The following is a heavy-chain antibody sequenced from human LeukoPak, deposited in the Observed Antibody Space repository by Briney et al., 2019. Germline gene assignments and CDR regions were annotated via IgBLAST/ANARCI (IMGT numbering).Heavy chain of an antibody. CDR1: GYTFTGYY. Sequence: GASVTVSCKASGYTFTGYYMHWVRQAPGQGLDWMGRINPNSGGTNYAQKFQGRVTMTRDTSISTAYMELSRLRSDDTAIYYCARLKYYYDSSGQHYYFDYWGHGTLVTVSS. D-gene: IGHD3-22*01. V-gene: IGHV1-2*06. CDR3: ARLKYYYDSSGQHYYFDY. J-gene: IGHJ4*01. CDR2: INPNSGGT.